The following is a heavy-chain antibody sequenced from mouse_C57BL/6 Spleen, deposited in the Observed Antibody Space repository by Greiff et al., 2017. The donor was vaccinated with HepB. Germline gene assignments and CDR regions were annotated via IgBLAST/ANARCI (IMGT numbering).Heavy chain of an antibody. V-gene: IGHV7-3*01. J-gene: IGHJ4*01. CDR1: GFTFTDYY. CDR2: IRNKANGYTT. CDR3: ARYYGKGDAMDY. Sequence: EVQGVESGGGLVQPGGSLSLSCAASGFTFTDYYMSWVRQPPGKALEWLGFIRNKANGYTTEYSASVKGRFTISRDNSQSILYLQMNALRAEDSAMYYWARYYGKGDAMDYWGQGTSVTVSS. D-gene: IGHD2-1*01.